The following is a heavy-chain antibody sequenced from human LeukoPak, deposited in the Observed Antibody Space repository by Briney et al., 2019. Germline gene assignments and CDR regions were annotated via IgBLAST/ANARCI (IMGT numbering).Heavy chain of an antibody. CDR2: IKEDGSEK. V-gene: IGHV3-7*01. Sequence: GGSLRLSCAVSGFTFTRYYMSWVRQAPGKGLEWVANIKEDGSEKYYVESMKGRFTISRDNAKNSLYLQMNSLTAEDTAVYYCSAGEGYYDSSDYYSAWAFNVWGQGTMVTVSS. CDR1: GFTFTRYY. J-gene: IGHJ3*01. CDR3: SAGEGYYDSSDYYSAWAFNV. D-gene: IGHD3-22*01.